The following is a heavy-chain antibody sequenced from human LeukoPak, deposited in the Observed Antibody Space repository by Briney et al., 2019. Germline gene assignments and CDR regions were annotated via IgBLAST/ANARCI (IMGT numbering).Heavy chain of an antibody. CDR2: INTNTGNP. CDR3: ARHEPDIGFGVVATQFDY. V-gene: IGHV7-4-1*02. J-gene: IGHJ4*02. D-gene: IGHD5-12*01. Sequence: ASVKVSCKASGYTFTGYYMHWVRQAPGQGLEWMGWINTNTGNPTYAQGFTGRFVFSLDTSVSTAYLQISSLKAEDTAVYYCARHEPDIGFGVVATQFDYWGQGTLVTVSS. CDR1: GYTFTGYY.